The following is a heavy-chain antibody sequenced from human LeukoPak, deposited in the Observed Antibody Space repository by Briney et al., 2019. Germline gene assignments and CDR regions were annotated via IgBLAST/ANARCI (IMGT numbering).Heavy chain of an antibody. J-gene: IGHJ4*02. CDR2: FDPEDGET. Sequence: ASVKVSCKVSGYTLTELSLHWVRQAPGKGLEWMGGFDPEDGETIYAQKFQGRVTMTEDTSTDTAYMELSSLRSEDTAVYYCATARYSGSQKGMDFDYWGQGTLVTVSS. V-gene: IGHV1-24*01. CDR1: GYTLTELS. CDR3: ATARYSGSQKGMDFDY. D-gene: IGHD1-26*01.